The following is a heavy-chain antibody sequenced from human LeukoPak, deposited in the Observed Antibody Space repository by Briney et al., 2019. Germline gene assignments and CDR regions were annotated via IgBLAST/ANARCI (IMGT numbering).Heavy chain of an antibody. CDR3: ASLGSGGNY. CDR2: IYYSGST. Sequence: SETLSLTCTVSGGSIGSYYWSWIRQPTGKGLEWIGYIYYSGSTNYNPSLKSRVTISVDTSKNQFSLKLSSVTAADTAVYYCASLGSGGNYWGQGTLVTVSS. V-gene: IGHV4-59*01. CDR1: GGSIGSYY. D-gene: IGHD3-10*01. J-gene: IGHJ4*02.